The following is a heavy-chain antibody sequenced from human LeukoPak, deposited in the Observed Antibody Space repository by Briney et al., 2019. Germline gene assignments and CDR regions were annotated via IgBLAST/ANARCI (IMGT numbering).Heavy chain of an antibody. Sequence: ASVKVSCKASGYTFTGYYMHWVRQAPGQGLEWMGWINPNSGGTNYAQKFQGRVTMTRDTSISTAYMELSRLRSDDTAVYYCARDFSIVGATGYCDYWGQGTLVTVSS. D-gene: IGHD1-26*01. J-gene: IGHJ4*02. CDR1: GYTFTGYY. CDR3: ARDFSIVGATGYCDY. CDR2: INPNSGGT. V-gene: IGHV1-2*02.